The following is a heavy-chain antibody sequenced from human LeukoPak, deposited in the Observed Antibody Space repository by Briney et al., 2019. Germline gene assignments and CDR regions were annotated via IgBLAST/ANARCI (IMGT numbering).Heavy chain of an antibody. Sequence: SGGSLRLSCAASGFTFSDYYMSWIRQAPGKGLEWVSHISSSGSTIYYADSVKGRFTISRDNAKNSLYLQMNSLRAEDTAVYYCARGYYDYVWGSYRSYYFDYWGQGTLVTVSS. CDR1: GFTFSDYY. V-gene: IGHV3-11*01. CDR2: ISSSGSTI. D-gene: IGHD3-16*02. CDR3: ARGYYDYVWGSYRSYYFDY. J-gene: IGHJ4*02.